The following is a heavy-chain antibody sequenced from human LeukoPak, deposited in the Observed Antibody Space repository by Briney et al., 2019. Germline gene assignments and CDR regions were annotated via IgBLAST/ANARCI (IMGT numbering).Heavy chain of an antibody. V-gene: IGHV1-69*04. D-gene: IGHD1-26*01. CDR1: GGTFSSYA. Sequence: SVKVSCKASGGTFSSYAISWVRQAPGQGLEWMGRIIPILGIANYAQKFQGRVTITADKSTSTAYMELSSLRSEDTAVYYCARDSLQWELGYWGQGTLVTVSS. J-gene: IGHJ4*02. CDR3: ARDSLQWELGY. CDR2: IIPILGIA.